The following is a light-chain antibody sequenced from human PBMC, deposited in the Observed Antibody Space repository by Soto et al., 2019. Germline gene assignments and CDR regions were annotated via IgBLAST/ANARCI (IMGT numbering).Light chain of an antibody. J-gene: IGKJ1*01. CDR3: QQYANSRT. Sequence: EIVLTQSPGTLSLSPGERATLSCTASQSVNSNFLAWYQQKPGQAPRLLIYGVSNRPTGIPDRFSGSGSGTDFTLTISRLEPEDFAVYYCQQYANSRTFGQGTKVDIK. CDR1: QSVNSNF. CDR2: GVS. V-gene: IGKV3-20*01.